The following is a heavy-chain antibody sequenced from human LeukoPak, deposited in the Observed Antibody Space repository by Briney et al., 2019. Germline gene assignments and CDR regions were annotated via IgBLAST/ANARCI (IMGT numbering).Heavy chain of an antibody. CDR2: VGISSGNT. D-gene: IGHD5-12*01. J-gene: IGHJ4*02. Sequence: PGGSLRLSCAASGFTFSDYSMTWARQAPGKGLEWISYVGISSGNTKYADSVKGRFTISGDSAKNSVYLQMNSLRVEDTAVYYCARDFRYAFDNWGQGTLVTVSS. CDR1: GFTFSDYS. V-gene: IGHV3-48*04. CDR3: ARDFRYAFDN.